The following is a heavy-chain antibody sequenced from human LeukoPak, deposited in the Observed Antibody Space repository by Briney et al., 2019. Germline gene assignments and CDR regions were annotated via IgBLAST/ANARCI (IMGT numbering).Heavy chain of an antibody. D-gene: IGHD6-13*01. CDR3: ARGGQQLVHEDNWFDP. CDR2: MNPNSGNT. CDR1: GYTFTSYD. J-gene: IGHJ5*02. V-gene: IGHV1-8*01. Sequence: GASVKVSCKASGYTFTSYDISWVRQATGQGLEWMGWMNPNSGNTGYAQKFQGRVTITTDESTSTAYMELSSLRSEDTAVYYCARGGQQLVHEDNWFDPWGQRTLVTVSS.